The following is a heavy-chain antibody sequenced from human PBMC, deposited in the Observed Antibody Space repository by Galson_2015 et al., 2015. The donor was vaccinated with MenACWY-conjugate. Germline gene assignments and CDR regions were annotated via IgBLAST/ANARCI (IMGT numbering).Heavy chain of an antibody. V-gene: IGHV1-18*04. CDR1: GYTFTSYG. D-gene: IGHD1-26*01. J-gene: IGHJ3*02. CDR2: ISAYNGNT. Sequence: SVKVSCKASGYTFTSYGISWVRQAPGQGLEWMGWISAYNGNTNYAQKLQGRVAMTTDTSTSTAYMELRSLRSDDTAVYYCARDRDSGSYYGDIWGQGTMVTVSS. CDR3: ARDRDSGSYYGDI.